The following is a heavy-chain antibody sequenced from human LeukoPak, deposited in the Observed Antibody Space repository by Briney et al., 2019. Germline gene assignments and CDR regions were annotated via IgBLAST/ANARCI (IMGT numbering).Heavy chain of an antibody. CDR1: GFTVITND. J-gene: IGHJ4*02. CDR3: GRGVEPLAANTLAY. CDR2: LYSDCNT. V-gene: IGHV3-53*01. D-gene: IGHD3-16*01. Sequence: GGSLRLSCAASGFTVITNDMTWVRQAPGKGLEWVSVLYSDCNTKYADSVQGRFTISRDNSKNTLYLEMNSLSPDDTAVYYWGRGVEPLAANTLAYWGQGTLVNVSS.